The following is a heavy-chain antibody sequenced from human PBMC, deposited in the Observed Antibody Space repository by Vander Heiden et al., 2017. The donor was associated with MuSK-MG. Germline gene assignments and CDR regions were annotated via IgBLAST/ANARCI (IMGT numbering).Heavy chain of an antibody. Sequence: VQLVESGGGLVQLGGSLRLSFADPGFPFRSHWLSWARQAPGKGLEWVANIKQDGSKKYYVDSVEGRFTISRDNTKNSLYLQMNSLRAEDTAVYYCARDRVIVGASHDVFDIWGQGTMVTVSS. CDR1: GFPFRSHW. CDR3: ARDRVIVGASHDVFDI. D-gene: IGHD1-26*01. CDR2: IKQDGSKK. J-gene: IGHJ3*02. V-gene: IGHV3-7*01.